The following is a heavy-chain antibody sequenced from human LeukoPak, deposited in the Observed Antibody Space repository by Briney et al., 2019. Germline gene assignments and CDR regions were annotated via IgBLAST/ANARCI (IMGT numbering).Heavy chain of an antibody. CDR2: ISDVGSI. V-gene: IGHV4-59*08. CDR3: AGHHPRNTVDF. D-gene: IGHD2/OR15-2a*01. J-gene: IGHJ4*02. CDR1: GGSISSYY. Sequence: PSETLSLTCTVSGGSISSYYWSWIRQPPGKGLEWIAYISDVGSINYNPSLKSRVTISLDTSKNQFSLELSSVTAADTAVYYCAGHHPRNTVDFWGQGTLVTVSS.